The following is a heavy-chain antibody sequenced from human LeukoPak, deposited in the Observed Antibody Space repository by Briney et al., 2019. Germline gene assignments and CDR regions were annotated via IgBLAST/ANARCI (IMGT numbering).Heavy chain of an antibody. CDR1: GFTFTNYA. CDR2: VSGSGGNT. Sequence: PGGSLRLSCAASGFTFTNYAMTWVRQAPGKGLEWVSTVSGSGGNTYYTDSVKGRFTIPRDNSKNTLYLQMNSLRADDTAVYYWARCIGEYFQQWGQGTLVTVSS. D-gene: IGHD2-8*01. J-gene: IGHJ1*01. CDR3: ARCIGEYFQQ. V-gene: IGHV3-23*01.